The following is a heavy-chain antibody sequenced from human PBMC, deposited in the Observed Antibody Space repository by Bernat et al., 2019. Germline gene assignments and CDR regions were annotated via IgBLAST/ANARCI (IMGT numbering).Heavy chain of an antibody. CDR1: GFSLSTSGMC. Sequence: QVTLRESGPALVKPTQTLTLTCTFSGFSLSTSGMCVSWIRQPPGKALEWLARIDWDDDKYYSTSLKTRLTISKDTSKNQVVLTMTNMDPVDTATYYCARHIVVVPAASGDYGMDVWGQGTTVTVSS. D-gene: IGHD2-2*01. V-gene: IGHV2-70*15. CDR3: ARHIVVVPAASGDYGMDV. CDR2: IDWDDDK. J-gene: IGHJ6*02.